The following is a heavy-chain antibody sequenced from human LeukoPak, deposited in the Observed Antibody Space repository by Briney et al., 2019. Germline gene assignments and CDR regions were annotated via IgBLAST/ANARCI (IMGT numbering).Heavy chain of an antibody. CDR1: GFTLSSYA. CDR3: AKDYCGGDCYSHN. D-gene: IGHD2-21*02. Sequence: GGSLRLSCAASGFTLSSYAMSWVRQAPGKGLEWVSAISGSGGSTYYADSVKGRFTISRDNSKNTLYLQMNSLRAEDTAVYYCAKDYCGGDCYSHNWGQGTLVTVSS. J-gene: IGHJ4*02. V-gene: IGHV3-23*01. CDR2: ISGSGGST.